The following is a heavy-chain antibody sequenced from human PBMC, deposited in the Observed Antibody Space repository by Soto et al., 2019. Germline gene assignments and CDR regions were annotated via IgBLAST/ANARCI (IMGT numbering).Heavy chain of an antibody. CDR2: IYYSGST. CDR1: GGSISSGGYY. D-gene: IGHD3-16*01. CDR3: ARDKQRGGFDY. J-gene: IGHJ4*02. V-gene: IGHV4-31*03. Sequence: SETLSLTCTVSGGSISSGGYYWSWIRQHPGKGLEWIGYIYYSGSTYYNPSLKSRVTISVDASKNQFSLKLSSVTAADTAVYYCARDKQRGGFDYWGQGTLVTVSS.